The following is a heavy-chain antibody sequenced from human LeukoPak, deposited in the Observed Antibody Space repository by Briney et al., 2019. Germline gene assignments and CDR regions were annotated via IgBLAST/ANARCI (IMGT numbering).Heavy chain of an antibody. V-gene: IGHV3-30*18. CDR1: GFTFSSYA. D-gene: IGHD6-13*01. J-gene: IGHJ4*02. Sequence: GGSLRPSCAASGFTFSSYAMHWVRQAPGKGLEWVTIISYDGINKYYADSVKGRFTISRDNSKNTLYLQMNSLRAEDTAVYYCAKNRADSSSWYFDYWGQGTLVTVSS. CDR3: AKNRADSSSWYFDY. CDR2: ISYDGINK.